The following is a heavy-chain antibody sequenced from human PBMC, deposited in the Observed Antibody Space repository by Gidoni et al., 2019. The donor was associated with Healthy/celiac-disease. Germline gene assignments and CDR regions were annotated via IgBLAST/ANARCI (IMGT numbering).Heavy chain of an antibody. CDR1: GFTFSSSA. CDR2: ISGSGGST. D-gene: IGHD3-22*01. J-gene: IGHJ6*02. V-gene: IGHV3-23*01. Sequence: EVQLLESGGGWVQPGGSLRLSCAASGFTFSSSAMSWVRQAPGKGLEWVSAISGSGGSTYYADSVKGRFTISRDNSKNTLYLQMNSLRAEDTAVYYCAKDKDYDSSGYYPNYYYYGMDVWGQGTTVTVSS. CDR3: AKDKDYDSSGYYPNYYYYGMDV.